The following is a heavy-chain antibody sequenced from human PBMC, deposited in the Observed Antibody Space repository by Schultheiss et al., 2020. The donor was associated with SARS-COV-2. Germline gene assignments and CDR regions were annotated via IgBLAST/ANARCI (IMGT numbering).Heavy chain of an antibody. V-gene: IGHV3-30*18. CDR1: GFTFTSYA. D-gene: IGHD2-8*02. Sequence: GGSLRLSCVTSGFTFTSYALHWVRQAPGKGLEWVAVISHDGTNKYYADSVKGRFTISRGISKNTLYLQMNSLRAEDTAVYYCAKPPLVVAAGGAGFDPWGQGTLVTVSS. CDR3: AKPPLVVAAGGAGFDP. CDR2: ISHDGTNK. J-gene: IGHJ5*02.